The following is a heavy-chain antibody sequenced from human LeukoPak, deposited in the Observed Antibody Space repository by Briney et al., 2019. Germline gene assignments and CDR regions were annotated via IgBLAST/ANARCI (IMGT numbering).Heavy chain of an antibody. D-gene: IGHD1-26*01. CDR1: GFTVSSNY. V-gene: IGHV3-66*01. CDR2: IYSGGST. CDR3: ARDLGGSSIFDY. Sequence: PGGSLRLSCAASGFTVSSNYMSWVRQAPGKGLEWVSVIYSGGSTYYADSVKGRFTISRDNSKNTLYLQMNSLRAEDAAVYYCARDLGGSSIFDYWGQGTLVTVSS. J-gene: IGHJ4*02.